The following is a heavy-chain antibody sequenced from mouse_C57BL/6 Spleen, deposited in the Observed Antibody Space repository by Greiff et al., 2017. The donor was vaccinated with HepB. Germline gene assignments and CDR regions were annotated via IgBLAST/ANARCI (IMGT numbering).Heavy chain of an antibody. CDR3: ARITTVVVDY. J-gene: IGHJ2*01. V-gene: IGHV5-6*01. D-gene: IGHD1-1*01. Sequence: EVKLVESGGDLVKPGGSLKLSCAASGFTFSSYGMSWVRQTPDKRLEWVATISSGGSYTYYPDSVKGRFTISRDNAKNTLYLQMSSLQSEDTAMYYFARITTVVVDYWGQGTTLTVSS. CDR1: GFTFSSYG. CDR2: ISSGGSYT.